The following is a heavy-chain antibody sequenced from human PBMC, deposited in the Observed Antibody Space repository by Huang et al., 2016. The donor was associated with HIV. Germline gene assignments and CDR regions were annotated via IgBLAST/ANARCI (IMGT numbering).Heavy chain of an antibody. CDR2: MSYDGRSD. CDR3: AKESRWFSDFDQ. CDR1: GFIFSNFG. D-gene: IGHD2-15*01. Sequence: QVQLVESGGGVVQPGTSLRLSCAASGFIFSNFGMHWVRQAPGKGLEWVAVMSYDGRSDRYSDSVKGRFNISRDNDKNTLSLEMNRLRHDDTAVYYCAKESRWFSDFDQWGQGTLVTVSS. V-gene: IGHV3-30*18. J-gene: IGHJ5*02.